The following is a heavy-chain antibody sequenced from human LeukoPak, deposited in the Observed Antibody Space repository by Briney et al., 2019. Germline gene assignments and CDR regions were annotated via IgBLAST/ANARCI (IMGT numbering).Heavy chain of an antibody. CDR2: ISSSGSTI. Sequence: GGSLRLSCAASGFTFSDYYMSWIRQAPGEGLEWVSYISSSGSTIYYADSVKGRFTISGDNAKNSLYLRMNSLRAEDTAVYYCARGCGSSTSCYTEIDYWGQGTLVTVSS. J-gene: IGHJ4*02. D-gene: IGHD2-2*02. CDR1: GFTFSDYY. V-gene: IGHV3-11*01. CDR3: ARGCGSSTSCYTEIDY.